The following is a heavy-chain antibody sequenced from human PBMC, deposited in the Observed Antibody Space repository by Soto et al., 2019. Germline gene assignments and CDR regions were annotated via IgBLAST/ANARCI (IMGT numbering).Heavy chain of an antibody. D-gene: IGHD3-16*01. CDR3: ARDPWAADY. V-gene: IGHV3-66*01. CDR2: IYSGGST. Sequence: GGSLRLSCAASGFTVSTKYMSWVRQAPGKRLEWVSVIYSGGSTFYADSVRGRFTISRDNSKNTVNLQMNSLRAEDTAVYYCARDPWAADYWGQGTLVTSPQ. CDR1: GFTVSTKY. J-gene: IGHJ4*02.